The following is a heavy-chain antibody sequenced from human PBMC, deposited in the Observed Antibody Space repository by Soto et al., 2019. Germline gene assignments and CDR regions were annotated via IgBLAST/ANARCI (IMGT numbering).Heavy chain of an antibody. CDR2: ISYSGTT. J-gene: IGHJ4*02. D-gene: IGHD2-2*02. V-gene: IGHV4-31*03. CDR1: GGSISSGGYY. CDR3: ARHHCTSTSCFTGYFDY. Sequence: SETLSLTCSVSGGSISSGGYYWSWTRQHPGTGLAWIGYISYSGTTYYNPSLRSRLIISVDTSKNHFSLKLSSVTAADTAVYYCARHHCTSTSCFTGYFDYWAPGTLVTVSS.